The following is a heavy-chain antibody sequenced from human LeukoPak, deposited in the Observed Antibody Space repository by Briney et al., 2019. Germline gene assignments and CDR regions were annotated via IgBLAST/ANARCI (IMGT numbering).Heavy chain of an antibody. CDR1: GYSFTNYW. V-gene: IGHV5-10-1*01. D-gene: IGHD1-26*01. CDR2: IEPGDSYT. CDR3: ARQERQNTLGVFDY. J-gene: IGHJ4*02. Sequence: GESLKISCKGSGYSFTNYWISWVRQIPGRGLEWMGRIEPGDSYTNYSPSFQGHVTSSADRSVLTAYLQWTSLKASDTATYYCARQERQNTLGVFDYWGQGTLVTVSS.